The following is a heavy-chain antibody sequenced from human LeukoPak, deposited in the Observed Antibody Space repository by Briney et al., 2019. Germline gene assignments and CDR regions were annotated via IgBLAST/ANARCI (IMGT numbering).Heavy chain of an antibody. CDR3: ARHFGHSDWFDP. D-gene: IGHD3-10*01. J-gene: IGHJ5*02. V-gene: IGHV4-4*07. CDR1: GGSISGYF. CDR2: IYASGTT. Sequence: SGTLSLTCTVSGGSISGYFWSWIRQPAGKGLEWIGRIYASGTTNYNPSLRSRVTMSVDTSKDQFSLRLTSVTAADTAVYYCARHFGHSDWFDPWGQGTLVTVSS.